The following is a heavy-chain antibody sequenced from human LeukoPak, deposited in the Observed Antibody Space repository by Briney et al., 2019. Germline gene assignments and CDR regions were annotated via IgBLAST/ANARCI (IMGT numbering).Heavy chain of an antibody. J-gene: IGHJ3*02. CDR1: GFTFSSYA. CDR2: ISGSGGST. CDR3: AKSPLGILKSIAARRAFDI. D-gene: IGHD6-6*01. V-gene: IGHV3-23*01. Sequence: GGSLRLSCAASGFTFSSYAMSWVRQAPGKGLEWVSAISGSGGSTYYADSVKGRFTISRDNSKNTLYLQMNSLRAEGTAVYYCAKSPLGILKSIAARRAFDIWGQGTMVTVSS.